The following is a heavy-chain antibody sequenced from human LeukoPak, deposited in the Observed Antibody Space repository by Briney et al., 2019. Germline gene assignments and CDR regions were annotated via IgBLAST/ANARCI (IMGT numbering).Heavy chain of an antibody. Sequence: GGSRRLSCAASGFTFSSYWMSWVRQAPGKGLEWVANIKQDGSEKYYVDSVKGRFTISRDNAKNSLYLQMNSLRAEDTAVYYCARAPRGKQSYFDYWGQGTLVTVSS. V-gene: IGHV3-7*01. CDR1: GFTFSSYW. CDR3: ARAPRGKQSYFDY. D-gene: IGHD3-16*01. CDR2: IKQDGSEK. J-gene: IGHJ4*02.